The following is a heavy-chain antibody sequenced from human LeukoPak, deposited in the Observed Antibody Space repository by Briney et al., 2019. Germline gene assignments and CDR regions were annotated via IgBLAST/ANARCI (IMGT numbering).Heavy chain of an antibody. CDR3: ARGGNRFGGFYFDY. D-gene: IGHD3-10*01. V-gene: IGHV4-31*03. J-gene: IGHJ4*02. Sequence: SETLSLTCTVSADSLSSGGHYWAWIRQLPGKGLESIGFIHHSGSSRHNPSLKDRVAISVDASRKQFALRLSSVTAADTAIYYCARGGNRFGGFYFDYWGQGIQVIVSS. CDR1: ADSLSSGGHY. CDR2: IHHSGSS.